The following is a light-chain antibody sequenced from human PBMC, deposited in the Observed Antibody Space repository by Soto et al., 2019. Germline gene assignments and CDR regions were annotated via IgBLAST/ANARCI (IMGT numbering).Light chain of an antibody. CDR2: GAS. CDR3: QQYDDWPPWT. CDR1: QSVNTN. J-gene: IGKJ1*01. Sequence: DIVMTQSPPTLSVSPGERVTLSCRASQSVNTNLAWYQQKPGQAPRLLIHGASTRATGIPARFSGSGSGTEFTLTISSLQSEDFALYYCQQYDDWPPWTFGQGTKVEI. V-gene: IGKV3-15*01.